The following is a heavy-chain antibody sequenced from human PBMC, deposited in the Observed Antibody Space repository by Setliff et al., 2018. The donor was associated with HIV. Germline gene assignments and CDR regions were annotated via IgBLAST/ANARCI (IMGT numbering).Heavy chain of an antibody. CDR2: IYYSGSN. CDR3: AKLGMVDDFDY. D-gene: IGHD7-27*01. Sequence: SETLSLTCTVSGDSVSSRCYYWSWIRQPQGKGLEWIGYIYYSGSNNYNPSLKSRVTISVDTSNNHFSLKLRSVTAADTAVYYCAKLGMVDDFDYWGQGTLVTVSS. J-gene: IGHJ4*02. V-gene: IGHV4-61*03. CDR1: GDSVSSRCYY.